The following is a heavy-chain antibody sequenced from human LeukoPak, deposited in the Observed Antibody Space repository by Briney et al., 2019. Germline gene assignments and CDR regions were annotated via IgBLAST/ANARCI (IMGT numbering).Heavy chain of an antibody. J-gene: IGHJ4*02. CDR2: ISSSSSYI. Sequence: PGGSLRLSCAASGFTFSSYSRNWVRQAPGKGLEWVSSISSSSSYIYYADSVKGRFTISRDNAKNSLYLQMNSLRAEDTAVYYCASPPLGYDSSGYYSPLNYWGQGTLVTVSS. CDR3: ASPPLGYDSSGYYSPLNY. D-gene: IGHD3-22*01. CDR1: GFTFSSYS. V-gene: IGHV3-21*01.